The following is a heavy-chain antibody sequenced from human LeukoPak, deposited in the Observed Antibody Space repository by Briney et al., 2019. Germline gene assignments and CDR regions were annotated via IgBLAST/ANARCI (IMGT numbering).Heavy chain of an antibody. CDR3: AREYYYDSSGYYLAFDI. CDR2: IYYSGST. Sequence: SETLSLTCTVSGGSISSYYWSWIRQPPGKGLEWIGYIYYSGSTNYNPSLKSRVTISVDTSKNQFSLKLSSVTAADTAVYYCAREYYYDSSGYYLAFDIWGQGTMFTVSS. V-gene: IGHV4-59*01. D-gene: IGHD3-22*01. CDR1: GGSISSYY. J-gene: IGHJ3*02.